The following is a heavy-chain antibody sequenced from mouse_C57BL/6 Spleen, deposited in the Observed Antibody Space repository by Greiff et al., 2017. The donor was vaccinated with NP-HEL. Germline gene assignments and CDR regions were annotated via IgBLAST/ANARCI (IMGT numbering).Heavy chain of an antibody. CDR1: GYTFTSYW. V-gene: IGHV1-53*01. CDR3: ARHTYLRYAMDY. J-gene: IGHJ4*01. D-gene: IGHD5-1-1*01. CDR2: INPSNGGT. Sequence: QVQLQQSGTELVKPGASVKLSCKASGYTFTSYWMHWVKQRPGQGLEWIGNINPSNGGTNYNEKFKSKATLTVDKSSSTAYMQLSSLTSEDSAVYYCARHTYLRYAMDYWGQGTSVTVSS.